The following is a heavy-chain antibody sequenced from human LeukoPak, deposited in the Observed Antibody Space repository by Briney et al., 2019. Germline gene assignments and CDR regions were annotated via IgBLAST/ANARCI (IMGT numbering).Heavy chain of an antibody. Sequence: SETLTLTCTVPGGSIRNYYWSWIRQPAGERLEWIGRMFTGGSTTYNPALKSRVTMSVDTSKNQFSLKLTSVTAADTAVYYCARHTPLNFGVAPPTWGQGTLVTVSS. D-gene: IGHD3-3*01. CDR3: ARHTPLNFGVAPPT. CDR1: GGSIRNYY. CDR2: MFTGGST. V-gene: IGHV4-4*07. J-gene: IGHJ5*02.